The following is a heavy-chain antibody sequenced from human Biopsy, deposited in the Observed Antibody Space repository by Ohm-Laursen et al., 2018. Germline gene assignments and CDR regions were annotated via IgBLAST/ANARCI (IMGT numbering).Heavy chain of an antibody. Sequence: SLRLSCAASGFTFSPYTMTWVRQAPGKGLEWVSSISSSGNFMYYTDSVKGRFTISRDNAKNSLYLQMNSLRAEDTALHYCARIFLVGVTPGYGMDVWGQGTTVTASS. CDR2: ISSSGNFM. J-gene: IGHJ6*02. CDR1: GFTFSPYT. CDR3: ARIFLVGVTPGYGMDV. V-gene: IGHV3-21*01. D-gene: IGHD1-26*01.